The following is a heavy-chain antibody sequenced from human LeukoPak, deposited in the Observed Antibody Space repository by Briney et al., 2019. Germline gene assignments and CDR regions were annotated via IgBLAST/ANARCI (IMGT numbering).Heavy chain of an antibody. D-gene: IGHD3-16*01. CDR2: MYNSGST. Sequence: SETLSLTCTVSGDSINNDYWTWIRQPPGKGLEWIGYMYNSGSTKYNPSLKSRVTILPDTPKNQFSLKLSSVTAADTAVYYCARHGQGASDYWGQGTLVTVSS. CDR1: GDSINNDY. CDR3: ARHGQGASDY. V-gene: IGHV4-59*08. J-gene: IGHJ4*02.